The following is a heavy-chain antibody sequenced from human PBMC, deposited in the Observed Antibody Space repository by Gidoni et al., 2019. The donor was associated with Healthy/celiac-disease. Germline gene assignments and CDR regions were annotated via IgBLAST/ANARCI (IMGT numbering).Heavy chain of an antibody. CDR3: ARVSYNWNTRFGMDV. CDR1: GGSFSGYY. V-gene: IGHV4-34*01. J-gene: IGHJ6*02. D-gene: IGHD1-20*01. Sequence: QVQLQQWGAGLLKPSETLSLTCAVYGGSFSGYYWSWIRQPPGKGLEWIGEINHSGSTNYNPSLKSRVTISVDTSKNQFSLKLSSVTAADTAVYYCARVSYNWNTRFGMDVWGQGTTVTVSS. CDR2: INHSGST.